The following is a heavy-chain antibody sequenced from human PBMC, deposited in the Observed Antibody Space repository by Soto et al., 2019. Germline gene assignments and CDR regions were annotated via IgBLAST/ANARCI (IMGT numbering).Heavy chain of an antibody. V-gene: IGHV4-34*01. CDR2: INHSGST. CDR3: ARSGYSYGYPYYYYYGMDV. Sequence: SETLSLTCAVYGGSFSGYYWSWIRQPPGKGLEWIGEINHSGSTNYNPSLKSRVTISVDTSKNQFSLKLSSVTAADTAVYYCARSGYSYGYPYYYYYGMDVWGQGTTVTAP. CDR1: GGSFSGYY. D-gene: IGHD5-18*01. J-gene: IGHJ6*02.